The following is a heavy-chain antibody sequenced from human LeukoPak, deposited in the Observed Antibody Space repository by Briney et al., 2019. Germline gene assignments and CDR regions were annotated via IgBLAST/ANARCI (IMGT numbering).Heavy chain of an antibody. Sequence: GGSLRLSCAASGFTFSSYGMHWVRQAPGKGLEWVAVISYDGSNKYYADSVKGRFTISRDNAKNSLYLQMNSLRAEDTAVYYCARARSDHLDYWGQGTLVTVSS. CDR2: ISYDGSNK. V-gene: IGHV3-30*03. CDR3: ARARSDHLDY. D-gene: IGHD1-14*01. CDR1: GFTFSSYG. J-gene: IGHJ4*02.